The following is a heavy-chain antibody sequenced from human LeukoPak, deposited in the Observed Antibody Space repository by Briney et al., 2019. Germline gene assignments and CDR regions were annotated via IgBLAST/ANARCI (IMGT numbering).Heavy chain of an antibody. CDR3: ARVRDGYKPPKLSSYYYMDV. V-gene: IGHV3-74*01. CDR1: GFTFSSYW. J-gene: IGHJ6*03. D-gene: IGHD5-24*01. CDR2: INPDGSST. Sequence: GSLRLSCAASGFTFSSYWMHWVRQAPGKGLVWVSRINPDGSSTSYADSVKGRFTISRDNAKNTLYLQMNSLRAEDTAVYYCARVRDGYKPPKLSSYYYMDVWGKGTTVTISS.